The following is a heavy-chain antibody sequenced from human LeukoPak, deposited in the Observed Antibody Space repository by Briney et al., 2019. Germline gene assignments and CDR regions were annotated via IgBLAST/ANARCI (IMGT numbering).Heavy chain of an antibody. J-gene: IGHJ4*02. D-gene: IGHD3-9*01. Sequence: SETLSLTCTVPGGSISSGGYYWSWIRHHPGKGLEWIGYIYYSGSTYYNPSLKSRVTISVDTSKNQFSLKLSSVTAADTAVYYCARSAYFDWLFYGYWGQGALVTVSS. CDR3: ARSAYFDWLFYGY. V-gene: IGHV4-31*03. CDR2: IYYSGST. CDR1: GGSISSGGYY.